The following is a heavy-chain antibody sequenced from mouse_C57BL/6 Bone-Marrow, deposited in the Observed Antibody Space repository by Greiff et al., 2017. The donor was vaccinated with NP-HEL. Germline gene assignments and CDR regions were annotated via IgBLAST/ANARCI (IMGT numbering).Heavy chain of an antibody. Sequence: VHVKQSGAELVRPGASVKLSCTASGFNIKDYYMHWVKQRPEQGLEWIGRIDPGGGDTEYAPKFQGKATMTADTSSNTAYLQLSSLTSEDSAVYCCATRRTGPYWDFEGRGTGTTVTV. CDR2: IDPGGGDT. D-gene: IGHD4-1*01. J-gene: IGHJ1*03. CDR1: GFNIKDYY. CDR3: ATRRTGPYWDFEG. V-gene: IGHV14-1*01.